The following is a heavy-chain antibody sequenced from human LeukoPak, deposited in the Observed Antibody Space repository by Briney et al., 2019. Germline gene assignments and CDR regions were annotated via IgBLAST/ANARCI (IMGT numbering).Heavy chain of an antibody. CDR2: ISTSSSYI. J-gene: IGHJ5*02. CDR3: ARESDTVTYWFDP. V-gene: IGHV3-21*01. CDR1: GFTFSSYS. D-gene: IGHD4-17*01. Sequence: PGGSLRLSCAAYGFTFSSYSMNWVRQAPGKGLEWVSFISTSSSYIYYADSVKGRFTISRDNAKNSLYLEMNSLRAEDTAVYYCARESDTVTYWFDPWGQGTLVTVSS.